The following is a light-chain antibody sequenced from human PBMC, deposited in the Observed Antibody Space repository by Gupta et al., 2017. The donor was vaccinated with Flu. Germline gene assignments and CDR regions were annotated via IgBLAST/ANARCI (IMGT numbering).Light chain of an antibody. CDR1: RSVLYSSNNKNY. Sequence: DIVMIQPPASLSVSLGERTTTISNSGRSVLYSSNNKNYLAWYQQKPGQPPKLLIYWASTRESGVPDRFSGSGSGTDFTLTISSLQAEDVAVYYCQQYDSTPVSFGQGTKLEIK. CDR3: QQYDSTPVS. CDR2: WAS. V-gene: IGKV4-1*01. J-gene: IGKJ2*03.